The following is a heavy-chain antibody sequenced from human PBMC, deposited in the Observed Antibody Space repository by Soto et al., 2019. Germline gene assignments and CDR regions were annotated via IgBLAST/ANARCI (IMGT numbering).Heavy chain of an antibody. CDR2: ISYDGSNK. V-gene: IGHV3-30-3*01. Sequence: PGGSLRLSCAASGFTFSSYAMHWVRQAPGKGLEWVAVISYDGSNKYYADSVKGRFTISRDNSKNTLYLQMNSLRAEDTAVYYCAKDPTSYDSSAQFDSWGQGTLVTVSS. CDR1: GFTFSSYA. D-gene: IGHD3-22*01. CDR3: AKDPTSYDSSAQFDS. J-gene: IGHJ4*02.